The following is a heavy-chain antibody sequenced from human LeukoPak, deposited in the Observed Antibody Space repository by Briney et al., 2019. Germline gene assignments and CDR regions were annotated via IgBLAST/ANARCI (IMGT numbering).Heavy chain of an antibody. CDR2: IIPIFGTA. CDR1: GYTFTSYG. Sequence: SVKVSCKASGYTFTSYGISWVRQAPGQGLEWMGGIIPIFGTANYAQKFQGRVTITADESTSTAYMELSSLRSEDTAVYYCARGPYGSGSVVYYYMDVWGKGTTVTISS. V-gene: IGHV1-69*13. J-gene: IGHJ6*03. D-gene: IGHD3-10*01. CDR3: ARGPYGSGSVVYYYMDV.